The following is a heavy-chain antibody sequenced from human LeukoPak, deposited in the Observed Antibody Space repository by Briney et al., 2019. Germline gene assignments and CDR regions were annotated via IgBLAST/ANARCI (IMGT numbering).Heavy chain of an antibody. CDR1: GFTFRSYA. CDR2: ISGGGGGT. D-gene: IGHD3-9*01. CDR3: AKFHDILTGYFDY. J-gene: IGHJ4*02. Sequence: GGSLGLSCAASGFTFRSYAMGWVRQSPGKGLEWVSSISGGGGGTYYADFVKGRFTISRDNSKNTLYLQMNSLRVEDTAVYYCAKFHDILTGYFDYWGQGTLVTVSS. V-gene: IGHV3-23*01.